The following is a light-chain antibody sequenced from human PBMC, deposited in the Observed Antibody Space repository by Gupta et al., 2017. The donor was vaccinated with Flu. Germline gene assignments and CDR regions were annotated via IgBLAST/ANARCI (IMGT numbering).Light chain of an antibody. CDR2: FNSDGSH. J-gene: IGLJ1*01. CDR3: QTWGTGTYV. V-gene: IGLV4-69*02. Sequence: TATLSSGNSDYSISWHQHQPEKCPRYLIMFNSDGSHSKGVAIPDRFSGSSSGAERHLTISRLQAEDEAYYYCQTWGTGTYVFGTGTKVTVL. CDR1: SGNSDYS.